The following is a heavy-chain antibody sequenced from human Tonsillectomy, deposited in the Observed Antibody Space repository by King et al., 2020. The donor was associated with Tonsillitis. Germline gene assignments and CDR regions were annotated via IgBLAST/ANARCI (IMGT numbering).Heavy chain of an antibody. CDR3: ARDPYYDFWSGYLDY. D-gene: IGHD3-3*01. CDR2: ISYDGSNK. V-gene: IGHV3-30-3*01. Sequence: VQLVESGGGVVQPGRSLRLSCAASGFTFSSYAMHWVRQAPGKGLEWVAVISYDGSNKYYADSVKGRFTISRDNSKNTLYLQMNSLRAEDTAVYYCARDPYYDFWSGYLDYWGQGTLVTVSS. J-gene: IGHJ4*02. CDR1: GFTFSSYA.